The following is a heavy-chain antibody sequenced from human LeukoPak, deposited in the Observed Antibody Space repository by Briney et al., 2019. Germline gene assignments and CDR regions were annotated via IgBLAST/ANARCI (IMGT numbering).Heavy chain of an antibody. CDR3: AREPSREVVPAATWFDP. V-gene: IGHV1-69*04. D-gene: IGHD2-2*01. CDR2: IIPIFGIA. Sequence: SVKVSCKASGGTFSSYAISWVRQAPGQGLEWMGRIIPIFGIANYAQKFQGRVTITADKSTSTAYMELSRLRSEDTAVYYCAREPSREVVPAATWFDPWGQGTLVTVSS. CDR1: GGTFSSYA. J-gene: IGHJ5*02.